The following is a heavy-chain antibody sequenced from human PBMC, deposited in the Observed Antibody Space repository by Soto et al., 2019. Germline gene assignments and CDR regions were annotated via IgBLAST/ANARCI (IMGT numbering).Heavy chain of an antibody. Sequence: ASETLSLTCTVSGGSISSYYWSWIRQPPGKGLEWIGYIYYSGSTNYNPSLKSRVTISVDTSKNQFSLKLSSVTAADTAVYYCARDLGGDYWGQGTLVTVSS. V-gene: IGHV4-59*01. CDR1: GGSISSYY. D-gene: IGHD3-16*01. CDR2: IYYSGST. CDR3: ARDLGGDY. J-gene: IGHJ4*02.